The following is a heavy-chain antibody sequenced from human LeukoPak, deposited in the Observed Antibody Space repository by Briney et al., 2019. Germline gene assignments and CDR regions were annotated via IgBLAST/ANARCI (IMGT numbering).Heavy chain of an antibody. J-gene: IGHJ4*02. CDR3: AGILTGYSAFDY. Sequence: GASVKVSCKASGGTFSSYAISWVRQAPGQGLEWMGGIIPIFGTANYAQKFQGRVTITTDESTSTAYMELSSLRSEDTAVYYCAGILTGYSAFDYWGQGTLVTLSS. V-gene: IGHV1-69*05. CDR2: IIPIFGTA. CDR1: GGTFSSYA. D-gene: IGHD3-9*01.